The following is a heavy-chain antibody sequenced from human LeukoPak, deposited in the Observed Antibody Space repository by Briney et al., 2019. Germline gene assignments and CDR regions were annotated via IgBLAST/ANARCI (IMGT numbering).Heavy chain of an antibody. J-gene: IGHJ3*02. CDR3: ARPRYFNDGSGHTDI. D-gene: IGHD3-22*01. CDR2: INSSGSI. CDR1: GFTFSSYW. Sequence: GSLRLSCAASGFTFSSYWMHWVRQSPGKGLEWIGEINSSGSINYSPSLKSRATISVDTSKSQFSLKLISVTAADTAVYYCARPRYFNDGSGHTDIWGQGTMVTVSS. V-gene: IGHV4-34*01.